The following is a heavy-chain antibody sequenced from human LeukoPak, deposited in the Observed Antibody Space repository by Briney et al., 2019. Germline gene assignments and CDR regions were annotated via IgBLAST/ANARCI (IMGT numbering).Heavy chain of an antibody. Sequence: SETLSLTXTVSGGSISSYYWSWIRQPPGKGLEWIGYIYYSGSTNYNPSLKSRVTISVDTSKNRFSLKLSSVTAADTAVYYCARGRDGYNMDWGQGTLVTVSS. CDR2: IYYSGST. D-gene: IGHD5-24*01. V-gene: IGHV4-59*01. CDR3: ARGRDGYNMD. J-gene: IGHJ4*02. CDR1: GGSISSYY.